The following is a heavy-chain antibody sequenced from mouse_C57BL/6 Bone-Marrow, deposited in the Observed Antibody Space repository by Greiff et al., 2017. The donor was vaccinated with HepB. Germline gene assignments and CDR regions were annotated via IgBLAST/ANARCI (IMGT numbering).Heavy chain of an antibody. CDR1: GYTFTSYW. CDR2: IHPSDSDT. CDR3: AIPPSIEYGSLAWLAY. Sequence: QVQLQQPGAELVKPGASVKVSCKASGYTFTSYWMHWVKQRPGQGLEWIGRIHPSDSDTNYNQKFKGKATLTGDKSSSTAYMQLSSLTSEDSAVYYCAIPPSIEYGSLAWLAYWGQGTLVTVSA. J-gene: IGHJ3*01. D-gene: IGHD1-1*01. V-gene: IGHV1-74*01.